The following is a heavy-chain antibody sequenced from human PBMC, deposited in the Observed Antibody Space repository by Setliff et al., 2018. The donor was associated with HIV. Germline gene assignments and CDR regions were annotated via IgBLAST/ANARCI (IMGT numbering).Heavy chain of an antibody. D-gene: IGHD5-12*01. Sequence: SETLSLTCAVSGYSISSGYYWGWIRQPPGKGLEWIGSIIHSAATNYNPSLKSRVTISIDTSKNQFSLKLTSVTAADTAVYYCARRGAYGYDYFDYWGPGILVTVSS. V-gene: IGHV4-38-2*01. CDR2: IIHSAAT. CDR3: ARRGAYGYDYFDY. J-gene: IGHJ4*02. CDR1: GYSISSGYY.